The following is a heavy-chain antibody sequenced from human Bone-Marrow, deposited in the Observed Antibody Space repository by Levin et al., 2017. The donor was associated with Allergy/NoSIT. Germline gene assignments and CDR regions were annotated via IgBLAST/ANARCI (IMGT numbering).Heavy chain of an antibody. J-gene: IGHJ4*02. CDR3: ATDQSPNFYDF. D-gene: IGHD2/OR15-2a*01. CDR1: GFTFSDTW. Sequence: LSLTCAASGFTFSDTWMTWVRQAPGKGLEWVGRIKSKTDCETTDFAAPVRGRFTISRDDSKNTLYLQMNSLKIEDTAVYYCATDQSPNFYDFWGQGTLLTVSS. CDR2: IKSKTDCETT. V-gene: IGHV3-15*01.